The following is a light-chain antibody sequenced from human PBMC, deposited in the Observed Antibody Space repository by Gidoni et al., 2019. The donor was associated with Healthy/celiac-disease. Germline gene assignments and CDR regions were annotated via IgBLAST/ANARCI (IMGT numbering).Light chain of an antibody. CDR2: EVS. J-gene: IGLJ2*01. V-gene: IGLV2-23*02. Sequence: QSALTQPAAVSGSRGQPIPITCTGTSSDVGRYNLVSWYQQHTGKAPKLMIYEVSNRPSGGSHRFSGSKSGNTASLTISGLQAEDEADYYCCSYAGSSTFEVVVGGGTKLTVL. CDR3: CSYAGSSTFEVV. CDR1: SSDVGRYNL.